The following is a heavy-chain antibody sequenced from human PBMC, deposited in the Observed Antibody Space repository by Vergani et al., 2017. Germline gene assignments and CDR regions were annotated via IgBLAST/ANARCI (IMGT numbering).Heavy chain of an antibody. V-gene: IGHV4-39*01. Sequence: QLHLQESGPGLVKPSETLSLTCTVSGGSITSSSDYWGWIRQPPGKGLEWIVDIYHSGGAYYNTSLKGRVTILVDTTKNQLSLEVTSVTAADTAIYFCCPTESFTLRYIHWALWGQGTLVTVSS. CDR1: GGSITSSSDY. CDR2: IYHSGGA. CDR3: CPTESFTLRYIHWAL. D-gene: IGHD3-9*01. J-gene: IGHJ4*02.